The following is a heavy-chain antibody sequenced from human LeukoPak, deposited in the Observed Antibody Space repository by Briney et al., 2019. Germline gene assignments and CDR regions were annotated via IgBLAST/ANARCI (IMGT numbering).Heavy chain of an antibody. Sequence: ASVKVSCKVSGYTLTELSMHWVRQAPGKGLEWMGGFDPEDGETIYAQKFQGRVTMTEDTSTDTAYMELSSLRSEDTAEYYCATGTYDSSGYGGPYFDYWGQGTLVTVSS. V-gene: IGHV1-24*01. CDR3: ATGTYDSSGYGGPYFDY. CDR1: GYTLTELS. D-gene: IGHD3-22*01. CDR2: FDPEDGET. J-gene: IGHJ4*02.